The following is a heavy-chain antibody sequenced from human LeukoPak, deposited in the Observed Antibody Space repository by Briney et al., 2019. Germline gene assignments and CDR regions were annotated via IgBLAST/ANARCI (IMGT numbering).Heavy chain of an antibody. CDR3: AKGRGNDSSGYYYNDAFDI. J-gene: IGHJ3*02. D-gene: IGHD3-22*01. CDR2: IRYDGSNK. V-gene: IGHV3-30*02. Sequence: PGGSLRLSCAASGFTFSSYGMHWVRQAPGKGLEWVAFIRYDGSNKYYADSVKGRFTISRDNSKNTLYLQMNSLRAEDTAVYYCAKGRGNDSSGYYYNDAFDIWGQGTMVTVSS. CDR1: GFTFSSYG.